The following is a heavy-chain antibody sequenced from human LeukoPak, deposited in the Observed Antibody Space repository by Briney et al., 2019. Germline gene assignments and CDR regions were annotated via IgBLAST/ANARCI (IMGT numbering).Heavy chain of an antibody. CDR1: GFTFSSYG. CDR2: ISYDGSNK. CDR3: ARRSGTNYALDF. J-gene: IGHJ4*02. Sequence: PGRSLRLSCAASGFTFSSYGMHWVRQAPGKGLEWVAVISYDGSNKYYADSVKGRFTISRDNSKNTLYLQMNSLRAEDTALYHCARRSGTNYALDFWGQGTLVTVSS. V-gene: IGHV3-30*03. D-gene: IGHD1-26*01.